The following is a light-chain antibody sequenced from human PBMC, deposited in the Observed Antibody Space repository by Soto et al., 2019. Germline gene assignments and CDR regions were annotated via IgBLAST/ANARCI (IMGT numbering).Light chain of an antibody. CDR3: SSYTESSNYV. CDR2: EVS. V-gene: IGLV2-14*01. CDR1: SSDVGGFNY. Sequence: QSARTQPGSVSGSAGQWITISCTRTSSDVGGFNYVSWYQQHPGKAPELMICEVSNRPSGVSNRFSGSRSGNTASLTTYGLQAEDEADYYCSSYTESSNYVFGTGTKGTVL. J-gene: IGLJ1*01.